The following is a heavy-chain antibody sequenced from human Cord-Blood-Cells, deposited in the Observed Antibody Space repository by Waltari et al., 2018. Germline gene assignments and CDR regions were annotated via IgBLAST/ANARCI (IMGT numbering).Heavy chain of an antibody. J-gene: IGHJ3*02. D-gene: IGHD3-16*01. V-gene: IGHV4-34*01. CDR3: ARATAWRWGAFDI. CDR2: INHGGTN. Sequence: QVQLQQWGAGLLKPSETLSLTCAVYGGSFSGYYWSWIRQPPGKWLEWSGEINHGGTNNYISSLRSGVTISVDTSKNQFSLQLCAVTAADTAVYYCARATAWRWGAFDIWGQGTMVTVS. CDR1: GGSFSGYY.